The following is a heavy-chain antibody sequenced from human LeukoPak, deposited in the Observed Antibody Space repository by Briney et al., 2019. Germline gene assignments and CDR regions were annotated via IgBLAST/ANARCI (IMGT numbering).Heavy chain of an antibody. J-gene: IGHJ4*02. CDR1: GFTFSTYY. D-gene: IGHD5-24*01. Sequence: PGGSLRLSCSASGFTFSTYYMHWVRQAPGQGLEYVSAISSNGGSTYYADSVKGRFTISRDNSKDTLYLQMNTIRGEDTAVYYCVKGGDFEYWGQGTLVIVPS. V-gene: IGHV3-64D*06. CDR2: ISSNGGST. CDR3: VKGGDFEY.